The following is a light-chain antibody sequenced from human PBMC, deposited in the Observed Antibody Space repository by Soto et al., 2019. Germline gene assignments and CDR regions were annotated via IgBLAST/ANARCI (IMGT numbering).Light chain of an antibody. J-gene: IGKJ5*01. CDR1: QSLLHITGETF. CDR2: EVS. V-gene: IGKV2D-29*02. CDR3: MQSTQLPLT. Sequence: DVVMTQTPLSLSVAPGQPASISCKSSQSLLHITGETFLFWYLQKPGQSPQLLIYEVSTRVSGVPDRFSGSGSGTDFTLEISRLETDDVGIDYCMQSTQLPLTFGQGTRLGIE.